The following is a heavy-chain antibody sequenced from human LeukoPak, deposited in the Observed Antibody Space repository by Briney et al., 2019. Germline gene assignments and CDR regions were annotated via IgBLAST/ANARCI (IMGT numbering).Heavy chain of an antibody. CDR3: ARDQRGIAVAGTWWFDP. D-gene: IGHD6-19*01. V-gene: IGHV4-38-2*02. J-gene: IGHJ5*02. Sequence: SETLSLTCTVSGYSISSGYYWGWIRQPPGKGLEWIGYIYYSGSTNYNPSLKSRVTISVDTSKNQFSLKLSSVTAADTAVYYCARDQRGIAVAGTWWFDPWGQGTLVTVSS. CDR1: GYSISSGYY. CDR2: IYYSGST.